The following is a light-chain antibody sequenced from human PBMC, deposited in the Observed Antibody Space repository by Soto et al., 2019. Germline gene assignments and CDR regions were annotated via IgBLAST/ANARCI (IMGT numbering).Light chain of an antibody. J-gene: IGLJ1*01. CDR1: SSDVGGYNY. CDR3: SSYTTSNTRQIV. CDR2: DVS. Sequence: QSVLTQPASVSGSPGQSITISCTGTSSDVGGYNYVSWYQHHPGKAPKLIIFDVSNRPSGVSNPFSGSKSGNTASLTISGLQPEDEADYYCSSYTTSNTRQIVFGTGTKDTVL. V-gene: IGLV2-14*03.